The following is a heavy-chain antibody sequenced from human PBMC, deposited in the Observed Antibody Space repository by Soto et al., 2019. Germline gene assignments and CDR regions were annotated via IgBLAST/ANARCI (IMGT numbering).Heavy chain of an antibody. CDR3: LTRDVGTFDY. CDR2: INPQNGDT. V-gene: IGHV1-2*02. CDR1: GYRFTNYY. Sequence: QVQLVQSGAEVKKPGASVKVSCKASGYRFTNYYIHWVRPAPGQGLEWMGWINPQNGDTNYAQKYQGIVIMTRDTSITTAYMELTILKSDDTAVYFCLTRDVGTFDYWGQGTLVTVSS. D-gene: IGHD1-1*01. J-gene: IGHJ4*02.